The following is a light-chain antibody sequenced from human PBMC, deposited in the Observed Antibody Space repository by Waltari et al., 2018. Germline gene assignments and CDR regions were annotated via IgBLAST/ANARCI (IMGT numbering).Light chain of an antibody. V-gene: IGLV2-14*03. CDR2: DAS. CDR3: SSSTFTTRI. Sequence: QSALTQPASVSGSPGQSITISCTGTSSDVGAYDYASWYQQHPGKAPKLLIYDASSRPSSVSNRFAGSKSGNTASLTISGLQTEDEADYYCSSSTFTTRIFGGGTKLTVL. CDR1: SSDVGAYDY. J-gene: IGLJ2*01.